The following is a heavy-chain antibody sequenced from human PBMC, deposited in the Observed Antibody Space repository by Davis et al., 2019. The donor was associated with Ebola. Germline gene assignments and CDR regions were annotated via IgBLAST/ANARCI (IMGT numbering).Heavy chain of an antibody. CDR2: INPNSGGT. Sequence: ASVKVSCQASGYTFTGYYMHWVRQAPEQGLEWMGWINPNSGGTNYAQQFQGWVTMTRDTSISTAYMELSRLRSDDTAVYYCARAPIFGVVNGWFDPWGQGTLVTVSS. D-gene: IGHD3-3*01. CDR3: ARAPIFGVVNGWFDP. CDR1: GYTFTGYY. J-gene: IGHJ5*02. V-gene: IGHV1-2*04.